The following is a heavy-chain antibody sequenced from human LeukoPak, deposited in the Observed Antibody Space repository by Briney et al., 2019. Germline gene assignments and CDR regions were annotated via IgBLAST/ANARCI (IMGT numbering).Heavy chain of an antibody. Sequence: SVKVSCKASGGTFSSYAISWVRQAPGQGLEWMGGITPIFGTANYAQKFQGRVTITADESTSTAYMELSSLRSEDTAVYYCARGGSYSSSWYSPYYFDYWGQGTLVTVSS. D-gene: IGHD6-13*01. J-gene: IGHJ4*02. CDR1: GGTFSSYA. CDR3: ARGGSYSSSWYSPYYFDY. CDR2: ITPIFGTA. V-gene: IGHV1-69*13.